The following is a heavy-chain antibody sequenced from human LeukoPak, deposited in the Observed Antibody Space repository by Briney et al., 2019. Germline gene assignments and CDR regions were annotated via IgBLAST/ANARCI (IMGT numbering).Heavy chain of an antibody. V-gene: IGHV4-59*01. CDR3: ARDVVRLGSFSY. CDR2: IYYSGST. D-gene: IGHD5-12*01. CDR1: GGSISSYY. J-gene: IGHJ4*02. Sequence: SETLPLTCTVSGGSISSYYWSWIRQPPGKGLEWIGYIYYSGSTNYNPSLKSRVTISVDTSKNQFSLKLSSVTAADTAVYYCARDVVRLGSFSYWGQGTLVTVSS.